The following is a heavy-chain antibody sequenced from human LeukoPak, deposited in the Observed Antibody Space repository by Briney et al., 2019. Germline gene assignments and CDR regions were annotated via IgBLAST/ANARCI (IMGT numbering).Heavy chain of an antibody. D-gene: IGHD2/OR15-2a*01. CDR3: AILSWDGRGSFY. J-gene: IGHJ4*02. CDR2: IRSTGVDT. V-gene: IGHV3-23*01. Sequence: GGSLRLSCAASGFTFSMYIMSWVRQAPGKGLEWVSAIRSTGVDTYYADSVRGRFTISRDNSRGTLSLQMNSLRAEDTAVYFCAILSWDGRGSFYWGQGALVTVSS. CDR1: GFTFSMYI.